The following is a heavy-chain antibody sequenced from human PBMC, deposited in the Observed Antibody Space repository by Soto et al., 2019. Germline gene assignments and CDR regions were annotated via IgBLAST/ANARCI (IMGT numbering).Heavy chain of an antibody. CDR1: GFTFSSYD. Sequence: EVQLVESGGGLVQPGGSLRLSCAASGFTFSSYDMHWVRQATGKGLEWVSAIGTAGDTYYPGSVKGRFTISRENAKNSLYLQMNSLRAGDTAVYYCARACCSGGSCYSLLRYYYYGMDVWGQGTTVTVSS. D-gene: IGHD2-15*01. V-gene: IGHV3-13*01. CDR3: ARACCSGGSCYSLLRYYYYGMDV. J-gene: IGHJ6*02. CDR2: IGTAGDT.